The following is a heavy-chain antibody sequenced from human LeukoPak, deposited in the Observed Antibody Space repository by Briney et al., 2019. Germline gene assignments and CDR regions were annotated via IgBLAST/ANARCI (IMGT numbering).Heavy chain of an antibody. CDR2: IYSCGST. CDR3: ARSSSYFGVEDY. Sequence: GGSLRLSCAASGFTVSSNYMSWVRQAPGKGLEWVSVIYSCGSTYYADSVKGRFTISRDNSKNTLYLQMNSLRSEDTAVYYCARSSSYFGVEDYWGQGTLVTVSS. J-gene: IGHJ4*02. V-gene: IGHV3-53*05. CDR1: GFTVSSNY. D-gene: IGHD6-13*01.